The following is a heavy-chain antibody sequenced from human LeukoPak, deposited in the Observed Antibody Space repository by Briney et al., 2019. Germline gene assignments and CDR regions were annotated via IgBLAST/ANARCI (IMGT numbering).Heavy chain of an antibody. V-gene: IGHV1-2*02. CDR1: GYTFSDYY. CDR3: MTDPEWLQVDY. CDR2: IHPPSGGT. Sequence: ASVKVSCKAAGYTFSDYYIHWVRQAPGQGLEWMGWIHPPSGGTNYAEKLQGRVTMTRDTSISTAYMELTRLTSDDAGVYYCMTDPEWLQVDYSGQGTLLTVSS. J-gene: IGHJ4*02. D-gene: IGHD5-12*01.